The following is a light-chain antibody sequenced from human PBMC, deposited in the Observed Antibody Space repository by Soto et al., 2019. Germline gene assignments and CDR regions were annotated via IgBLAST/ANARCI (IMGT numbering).Light chain of an antibody. CDR1: QSVNTN. Sequence: EVVMTQSPVPLSVSPGEGATLSCRASQSVNTNLAWYQQKLGQPPRLLIYGASTRATGIPGRFSGSGSGTEFTLTISSLQSEDFAVYYCQQYNNWPPWTFGQGTRVELK. V-gene: IGKV3-15*01. J-gene: IGKJ1*01. CDR3: QQYNNWPPWT. CDR2: GAS.